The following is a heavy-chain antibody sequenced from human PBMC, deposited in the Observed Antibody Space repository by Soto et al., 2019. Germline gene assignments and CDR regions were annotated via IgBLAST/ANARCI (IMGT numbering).Heavy chain of an antibody. V-gene: IGHV4-39*01. D-gene: IGHD3-9*01. CDR3: ARLEGLATISYYFDY. J-gene: IGHJ4*02. Sequence: QLQLQESGPGLVKPSETLSLTCSVSGDSINSDNYYWGWIRQPPGKGLEWIGSIYYRGTTYYNPSLKTRATISLDKSKSQFSLKLNSVTAADSAVYFCARLEGLATISYYFDYWGQGTLVTVSS. CDR2: IYYRGTT. CDR1: GDSINSDNYY.